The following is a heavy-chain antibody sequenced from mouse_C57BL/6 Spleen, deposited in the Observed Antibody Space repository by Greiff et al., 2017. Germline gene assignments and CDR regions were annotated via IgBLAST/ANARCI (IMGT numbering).Heavy chain of an antibody. Sequence: VQLQQSGASVKISCKASGYAFSSYWMNWVKQRPGKGLEWIGQIYPGDGDTNYNGKFKGKATLTADKSSSTAYMQLSSLTSEDSAVYFCARLGDYDGYWGQGTTLTVSS. CDR1: GYAFSSYW. CDR3: ARLGDYDGY. CDR2: IYPGDGDT. V-gene: IGHV1-80*01. J-gene: IGHJ2*01. D-gene: IGHD2-4*01.